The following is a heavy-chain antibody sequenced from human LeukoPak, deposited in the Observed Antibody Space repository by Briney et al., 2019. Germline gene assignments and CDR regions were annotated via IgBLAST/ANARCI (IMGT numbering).Heavy chain of an antibody. D-gene: IGHD7-27*01. Sequence: GGSLRLSCAASGFTFSSSAMSWVRQSIGKGLECVAKIQEDGSEMHYVDSVKGRFTISRDNARNSLYLQMNNLRVEDTAVYYCARDYTGGWNDYWGQGTLVTVSS. V-gene: IGHV3-7*01. CDR2: IQEDGSEM. CDR1: GFTFSSSA. CDR3: ARDYTGGWNDY. J-gene: IGHJ4*02.